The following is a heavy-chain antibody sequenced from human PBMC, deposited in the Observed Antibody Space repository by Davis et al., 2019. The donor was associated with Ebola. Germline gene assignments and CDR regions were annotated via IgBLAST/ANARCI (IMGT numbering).Heavy chain of an antibody. Sequence: GGSLRLSCAASGFTFSSYAMHWVRQAPGKGLEYVSAISSNGGSTYYANSVKGRFTISRDNSKNTLYLQMGSLRAEDMAVYYCARGYGSGSYYYYGIDVWCQGNPVTVSS. D-gene: IGHD3-10*01. CDR2: ISSNGGST. J-gene: IGHJ6*02. CDR1: GFTFSSYA. V-gene: IGHV3-64*01. CDR3: ARGYGSGSYYYYGIDV.